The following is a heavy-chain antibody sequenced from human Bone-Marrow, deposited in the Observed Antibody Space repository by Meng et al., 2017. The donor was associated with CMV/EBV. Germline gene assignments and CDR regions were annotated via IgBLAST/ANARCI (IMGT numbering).Heavy chain of an antibody. CDR2: INANTGGT. V-gene: IGHV1-2*02. CDR3: ARSMAASIPSAV. CDR1: GFTFMSAYY. J-gene: IGHJ4*01. Sequence: ASVKVSCKASGFTFMSAYYMHWVRQAPGQGLEWMGWINANTGGTNYAQKFQGRVTMTRDTSLSTAYMELSSLRFDDAAVYYCARSMAASIPSAVWGPGKVVNFSS. D-gene: IGHD6-13*01.